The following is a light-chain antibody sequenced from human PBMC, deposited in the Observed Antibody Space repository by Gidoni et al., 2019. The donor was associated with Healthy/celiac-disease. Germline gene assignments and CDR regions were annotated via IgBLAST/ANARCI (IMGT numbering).Light chain of an antibody. CDR3: QQYNNWPRA. Sequence: EIVMTPSPATLSVSPGERATLSCRANQSVSSNLAWYQQKPGQAPRLLLYEASTRATGIPARISSSGSRKGFTLTISSQQSGDFAVYYCQQYNNWPRAFGQGTKVEIK. CDR2: EAS. CDR1: QSVSSN. V-gene: IGKV3-15*01. J-gene: IGKJ1*01.